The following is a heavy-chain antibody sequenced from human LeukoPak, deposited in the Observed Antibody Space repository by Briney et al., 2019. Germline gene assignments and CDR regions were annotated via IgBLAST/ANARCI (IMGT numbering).Heavy chain of an antibody. Sequence: SENLSLTCTVSGGSISSSSYYWGWIRQPPGKGLEWIGSIYYSGSTYYNPSLKSRVTISVDTSKNQFSLKLSSVTAADTAVYYCAKIPGSSGWYEEYYWGQGTLVTVSA. CDR3: AKIPGSSGWYEEYY. CDR2: IYYSGST. CDR1: GGSISSSSYY. V-gene: IGHV4-39*07. D-gene: IGHD6-19*01. J-gene: IGHJ4*02.